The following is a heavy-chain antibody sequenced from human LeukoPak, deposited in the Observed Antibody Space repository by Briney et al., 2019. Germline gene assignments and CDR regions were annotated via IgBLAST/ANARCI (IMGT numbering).Heavy chain of an antibody. D-gene: IGHD2-15*01. CDR1: GFTFRNYW. V-gene: IGHV3-7*01. J-gene: IGHJ4*02. Sequence: GGSLRLSCAASGFTFRNYWMNWVRQAPGKGLEWVANIKETGSETYYVDSVKGRFTISRDNAQNSLYLQMHSRGVEDGAVYYCRRGGGRDDSAVYWGQGTPVTVSS. CDR3: RRGGGRDDSAVY. CDR2: IKETGSET.